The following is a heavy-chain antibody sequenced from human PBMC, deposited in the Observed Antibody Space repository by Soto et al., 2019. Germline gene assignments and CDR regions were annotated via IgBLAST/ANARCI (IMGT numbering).Heavy chain of an antibody. CDR3: AKVRAKGYCSGGSCYLGGMAV. CDR1: GFIFSSFG. V-gene: IGHV3-33*06. CDR2: IWYDGSST. J-gene: IGHJ6*02. D-gene: IGHD2-15*01. Sequence: PGGSLRLSCAASGFIFSSFGMHCVRQAPGKGLEWVAHIWYDGSSTYYADSVKGRFTISRDNSRNTVYLQMNSLRAEDAAVYYCAKVRAKGYCSGGSCYLGGMAVWGQGTTVTVSS.